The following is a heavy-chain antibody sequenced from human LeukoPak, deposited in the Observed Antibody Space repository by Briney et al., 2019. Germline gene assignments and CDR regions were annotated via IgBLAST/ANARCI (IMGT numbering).Heavy chain of an antibody. CDR2: ISSSGSYT. J-gene: IGHJ4*02. V-gene: IGHV3-11*03. D-gene: IGHD2-15*01. CDR1: GFIFSDYY. CDR3: ARGASYCSGGSCYDY. Sequence: GGSLRLSCAASGFIFSDYYMSWIRQAPGKGLERVSYISSSGSYTNSADSVKGRFTTSRDNAKNSLYLQMNSLRAEDTAVYYCARGASYCSGGSCYDYWGQGTLVTVSS.